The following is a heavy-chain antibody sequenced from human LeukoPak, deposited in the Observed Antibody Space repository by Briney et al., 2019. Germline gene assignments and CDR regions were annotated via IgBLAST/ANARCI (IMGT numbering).Heavy chain of an antibody. Sequence: ASVKVSCKASGYTFTSYDINWVRQATGQGLEWMGCMNPNSGNTGYAQKFQGRVTMTRNTSISTAYMERSSLRSEDTAVYYCARASYYYDSSGYYPNWFDPWGQGTLVTVSS. J-gene: IGHJ5*02. V-gene: IGHV1-8*01. CDR3: ARASYYYDSSGYYPNWFDP. D-gene: IGHD3-22*01. CDR1: GYTFTSYD. CDR2: MNPNSGNT.